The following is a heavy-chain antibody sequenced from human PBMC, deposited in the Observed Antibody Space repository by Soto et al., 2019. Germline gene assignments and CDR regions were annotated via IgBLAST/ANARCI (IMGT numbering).Heavy chain of an antibody. CDR1: GDTLSTYA. D-gene: IGHD3-10*01. V-gene: IGHV1-69*01. CDR2: IIPVIGTP. CDR3: ARGPIVRGVALYGMDV. Sequence: QVQLVQSGAEVKKPGSSVKVSCKASGDTLSTYAISWVRQAPGQGLQWMGGIIPVIGTPNYAQKFQGRVTITADESTSTAYMELSSLRSEDTAVYYCARGPIVRGVALYGMDVWGQGPTVTVSS. J-gene: IGHJ6*02.